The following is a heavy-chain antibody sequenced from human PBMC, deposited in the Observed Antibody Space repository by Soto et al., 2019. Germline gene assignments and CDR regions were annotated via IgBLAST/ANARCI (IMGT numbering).Heavy chain of an antibody. Sequence: GGSLRLSCAASGFTFSNAWMNWVRQAPGKGLEWVGRIKSKTDGGTTDYAAPVKGRFTISRDDSKNTLYLQMNSLKTEDTAVYYCTTGYYDILTGYYDYWGQGTLVTVSS. CDR3: TTGYYDILTGYYDY. J-gene: IGHJ4*02. V-gene: IGHV3-15*07. CDR1: GFTFSNAW. CDR2: IKSKTDGGTT. D-gene: IGHD3-9*01.